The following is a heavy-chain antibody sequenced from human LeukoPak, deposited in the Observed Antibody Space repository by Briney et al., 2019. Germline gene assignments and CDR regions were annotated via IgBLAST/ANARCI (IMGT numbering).Heavy chain of an antibody. Sequence: SETLSLTCTVSRGSISSGSYYWSWIRQPPGKGLEWIGYIYYSGSTNYNPSLKSRVTISVDTSKNQFSLKLSSVTAADTAVYYCAREARMTTVTGYYYYMDVWGKGTTVTVSS. CDR1: RGSISSGSYY. CDR3: AREARMTTVTGYYYYMDV. J-gene: IGHJ6*03. CDR2: IYYSGST. D-gene: IGHD4-17*01. V-gene: IGHV4-61*01.